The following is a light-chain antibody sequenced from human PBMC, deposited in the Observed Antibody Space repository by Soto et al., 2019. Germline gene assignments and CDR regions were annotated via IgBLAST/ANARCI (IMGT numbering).Light chain of an antibody. J-gene: IGKJ1*01. Sequence: PGARATLSCSASHSLSSSYLAWYQQRAGQAPRLLIYFTSIRATGIPDRFSGSGSGTDFTLTISRLEPEDFAVYYCQQSHSSPPWTFGQGTKVDI. V-gene: IGKV3-20*01. CDR2: FTS. CDR3: QQSHSSPPWT. CDR1: HSLSSSY.